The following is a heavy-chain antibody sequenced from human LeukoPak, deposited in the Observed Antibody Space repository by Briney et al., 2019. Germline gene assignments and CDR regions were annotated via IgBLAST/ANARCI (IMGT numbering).Heavy chain of an antibody. J-gene: IGHJ5*02. CDR1: GGSISSGSYY. Sequence: SETLSLTCTVSGGSISSGSYYWSWIRQPAGKGLEWIGRIYSSGSTNYNPSLKSRVTISVDKSKNQFSLKLSSVTAADTAVYYCAATIFGIGSWFLPNNWFDPWGQGTLVTVSS. V-gene: IGHV4-61*02. D-gene: IGHD3-3*01. CDR3: AATIFGIGSWFLPNNWFDP. CDR2: IYSSGST.